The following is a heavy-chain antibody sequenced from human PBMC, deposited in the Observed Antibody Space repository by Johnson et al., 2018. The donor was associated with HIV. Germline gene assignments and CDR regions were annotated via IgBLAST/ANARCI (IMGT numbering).Heavy chain of an antibody. J-gene: IGHJ3*01. Sequence: VQLVESGGDLVQPGGSLRLSCAASGFTFSIYAMSWVRQAPGKGLEWVSAISGPGGTTYYADSIKGRFTISRDNSKNTLFLQMNSRRAEETAIFYCAKDHGGDYGDFVRTLDPFDLWGRGKMVAVSS. CDR3: AKDHGGDYGDFVRTLDPFDL. CDR1: GFTFSIYA. V-gene: IGHV3-23*04. CDR2: ISGPGGTT. D-gene: IGHD4-17*01.